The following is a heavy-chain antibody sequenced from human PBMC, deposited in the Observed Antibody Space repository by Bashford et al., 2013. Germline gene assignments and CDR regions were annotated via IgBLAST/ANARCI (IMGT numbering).Heavy chain of an antibody. Sequence: VRQAPGKGLEWVAVISYDGSNKYYADSVKGRFTISRDNSKNTLYLQMNSLRAEDTAVYYCARDRGYSYGYIYWYFDLWGRGTLVTVSS. D-gene: IGHD5-18*01. CDR2: ISYDGSNK. J-gene: IGHJ2*01. CDR3: ARDRGYSYGYIYWYFDL. V-gene: IGHV3-30*01.